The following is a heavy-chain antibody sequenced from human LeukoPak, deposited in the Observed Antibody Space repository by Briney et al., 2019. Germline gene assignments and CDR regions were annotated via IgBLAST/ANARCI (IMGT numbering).Heavy chain of an antibody. Sequence: ASVKVSCKASGYTFTSYGISWVRQAPGQGLEWMGWISAYNGNTNYAQKLQGRVTMTTDTSTSTAYMELGSLRSDDTAVYYCASSSARCSGGSCYWFDPWGQGTLVTVSS. V-gene: IGHV1-18*01. J-gene: IGHJ5*02. CDR2: ISAYNGNT. CDR3: ASSSARCSGGSCYWFDP. D-gene: IGHD2-15*01. CDR1: GYTFTSYG.